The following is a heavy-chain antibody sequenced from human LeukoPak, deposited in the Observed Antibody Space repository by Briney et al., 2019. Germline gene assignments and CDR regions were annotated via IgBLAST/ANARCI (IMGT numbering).Heavy chain of an antibody. V-gene: IGHV1-18*01. Sequence: ASVKVSCKASVYTFTNYGVSWVRQAPGQGLEWMGWINAYDGNTNYAQKLQGRVTMTTDTSTNTAYMEMRSLRSDDTAVYYCARDGLSSSWYGGFDYWGQGTLVTVSS. D-gene: IGHD6-13*01. CDR2: INAYDGNT. J-gene: IGHJ4*02. CDR3: ARDGLSSSWYGGFDY. CDR1: VYTFTNYG.